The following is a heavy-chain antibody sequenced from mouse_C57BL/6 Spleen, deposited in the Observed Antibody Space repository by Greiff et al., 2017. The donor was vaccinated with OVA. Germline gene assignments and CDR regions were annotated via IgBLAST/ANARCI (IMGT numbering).Heavy chain of an antibody. CDR1: GFTFNTYA. V-gene: IGHV10-3*01. D-gene: IGHD1-1*01. CDR3: VREGYYGTSFAY. J-gene: IGHJ3*01. Sequence: EVQGVESGGGLVQPKGSLKLSCAASGFTFNTYAMHWVRQAPGKGLEWVARIRSKSSNYATYYADSVKDRFTISSDDSQSMLYLQMNNLKTEDTAMYYCVREGYYGTSFAYWGQGTLVTVSA. CDR2: IRSKSSNYAT.